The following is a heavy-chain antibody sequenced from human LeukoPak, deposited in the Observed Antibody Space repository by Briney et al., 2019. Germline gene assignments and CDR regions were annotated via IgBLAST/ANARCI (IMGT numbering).Heavy chain of an antibody. CDR1: GGSISSYY. Sequence: SETLSLTYTVSGGSISSYYWSWIRQPAGKGLEWIGRIYTSGSTNYNPSLKSRVTISVDTSKNQFSLKLSSVTAADTAVYYCAGKSRLVAWDYWGQGTLVTVSS. J-gene: IGHJ4*02. V-gene: IGHV4-4*07. CDR2: IYTSGST. D-gene: IGHD5-12*01. CDR3: AGKSRLVAWDY.